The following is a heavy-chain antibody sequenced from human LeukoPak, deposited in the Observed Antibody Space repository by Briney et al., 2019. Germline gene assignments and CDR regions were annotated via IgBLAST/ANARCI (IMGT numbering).Heavy chain of an antibody. Sequence: SETLSLTCSVSGYSINSGYYWAWIRQPPGKGLEWIGSIYYSGSTYYNPSLKSRVTISVDTSKNQFSLKLSSVTAADTAVYYCARRQWFGELFGYMDVWGKGTTVTVSS. CDR1: GYSINSGYY. D-gene: IGHD3-10*01. CDR2: IYYSGST. CDR3: ARRQWFGELFGYMDV. V-gene: IGHV4-38-2*01. J-gene: IGHJ6*03.